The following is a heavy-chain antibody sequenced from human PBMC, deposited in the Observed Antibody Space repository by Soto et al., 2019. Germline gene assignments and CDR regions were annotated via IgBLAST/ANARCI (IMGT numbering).Heavy chain of an antibody. V-gene: IGHV3-30*18. J-gene: IGHJ4*02. D-gene: IGHD2-15*01. CDR1: GFTFGSYG. CDR2: ISYDGSNK. Sequence: GGSLRLSCAASGFTFGSYGMHWVRQAPGKGLEWVAVISYDGSNKNYADSVKGRFTISRDNSKNTLYLQMNSLRAEDTAVYYCAKDSHRRDGYSLQIDYWGQGTLVTVSS. CDR3: AKDSHRRDGYSLQIDY.